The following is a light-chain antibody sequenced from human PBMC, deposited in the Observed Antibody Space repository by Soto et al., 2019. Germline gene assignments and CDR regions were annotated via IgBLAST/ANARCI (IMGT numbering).Light chain of an antibody. V-gene: IGKV3-20*01. J-gene: IGKJ5*01. CDR1: QSLSNSQ. Sequence: EIVLTQSPGTLSLSPGERATLSCRASQSLSNSQLAWYQQKAGRAPSLLIHDASRRATGIPDRFSGSGSGTDFTLTITRLEPEDFAVYYCQQYGGSPRTFGQGTRLEIK. CDR3: QQYGGSPRT. CDR2: DAS.